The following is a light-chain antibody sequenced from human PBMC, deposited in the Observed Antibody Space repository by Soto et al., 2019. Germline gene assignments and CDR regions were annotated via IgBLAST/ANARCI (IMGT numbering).Light chain of an antibody. CDR3: QQLNTYPVT. J-gene: IGKJ4*01. Sequence: IQLTQSPSSLSASVGDSVTITCRASQGVIRYLSWYQQKPGRAPILLISAASTLQSGVPARFSGSGSGTDFTLSITSLQPADFATYYCQQLNTYPVTFGGGTKVEIK. CDR1: QGVIRY. V-gene: IGKV1-9*01. CDR2: AAS.